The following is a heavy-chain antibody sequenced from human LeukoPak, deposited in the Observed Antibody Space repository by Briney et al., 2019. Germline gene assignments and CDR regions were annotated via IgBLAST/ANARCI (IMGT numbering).Heavy chain of an antibody. CDR1: GGSISRYY. CDR2: ISYSGST. Sequence: SETLSLTCTVSGGSISRYYWNWIRQPPGTGLEWLGYISYSGSTNYNPSLKSRVTISVDTSKNQFSLKLSSVTAADTAVYYCASDGVGWGDPIDYWGQGTLVTVSS. CDR3: ASDGVGWGDPIDY. V-gene: IGHV4-59*01. D-gene: IGHD2-21*02. J-gene: IGHJ4*02.